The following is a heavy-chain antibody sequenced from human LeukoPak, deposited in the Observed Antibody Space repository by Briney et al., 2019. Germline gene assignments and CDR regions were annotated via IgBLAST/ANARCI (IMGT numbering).Heavy chain of an antibody. CDR1: GGSISSYY. CDR3: AREPLPYCSGGSCHESAIDY. D-gene: IGHD2-15*01. J-gene: IGHJ4*02. V-gene: IGHV4-4*07. Sequence: PSETLSLTCTVSGGSISSYYWSWIRQPAGKGLEWIGRIYTSGSTNYNPSLKSRVTMSVDTSKNQFSLKLSSVTAADTAVYYCAREPLPYCSGGSCHESAIDYWGQGTLVTVSS. CDR2: IYTSGST.